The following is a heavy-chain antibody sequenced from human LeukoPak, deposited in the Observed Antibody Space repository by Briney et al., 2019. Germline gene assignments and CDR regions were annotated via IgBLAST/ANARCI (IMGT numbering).Heavy chain of an antibody. Sequence: PGGSLRLSCAASGFTFSSYSMSWVRQAPGKGLEWVSYISSGSSTIHYTVSVKGRFTISRDNAKNSLYLQMNSLRAEDTAVYYCARVESRVDYWGQGTLVTVSS. J-gene: IGHJ4*02. V-gene: IGHV3-48*04. CDR3: ARVESRVDY. D-gene: IGHD3-3*01. CDR1: GFTFSSYS. CDR2: ISSGSSTI.